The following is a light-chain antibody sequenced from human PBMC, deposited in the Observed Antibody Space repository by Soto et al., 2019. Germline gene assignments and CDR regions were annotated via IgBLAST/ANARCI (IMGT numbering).Light chain of an antibody. Sequence: EIVLTQSPATLSLSPGERTTLSCRASQSVSSYLAWYQQKPGQAPRLLIYGASTRATDIPARFSGSGSGTEFTLTISSLQSEDFALYYCQQYNNWPLTFGGGTKVDTK. V-gene: IGKV3-15*01. CDR2: GAS. CDR3: QQYNNWPLT. J-gene: IGKJ4*01. CDR1: QSVSSY.